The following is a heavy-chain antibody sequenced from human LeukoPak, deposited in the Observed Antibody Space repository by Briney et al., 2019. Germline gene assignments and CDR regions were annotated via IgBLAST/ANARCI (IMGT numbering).Heavy chain of an antibody. D-gene: IGHD3-10*01. CDR3: ARELRITMVRGRAYYMDV. J-gene: IGHJ6*03. CDR1: GFTFSDHY. V-gene: IGHV3-72*01. CDR2: SRNKVNTYTT. Sequence: GALRLSCAASGFTFSDHYMDWVRQAPGKGLKWVRRSRNKVNTYTTEYAASVKGRFTISRDDSKNSLYLQMNSLKTKDTAVYYCARELRITMVRGRAYYMDVWGKGTTVTVCS.